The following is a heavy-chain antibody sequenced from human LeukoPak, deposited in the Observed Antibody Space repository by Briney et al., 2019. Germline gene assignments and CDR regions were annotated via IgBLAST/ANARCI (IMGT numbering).Heavy chain of an antibody. CDR2: INHSGST. Sequence: ASETLSLTCAVYGGSFSGYYWSWIRQPPGKGLEWIGEINHSGSTNYNPSLKSRVTISVDTSKNQFSLKLSSVTAADTAVYYCARGRSVSRTFDYWGQGTLVTVSS. V-gene: IGHV4-34*01. J-gene: IGHJ4*02. CDR1: GGSFSGYY. CDR3: ARGRSVSRTFDY.